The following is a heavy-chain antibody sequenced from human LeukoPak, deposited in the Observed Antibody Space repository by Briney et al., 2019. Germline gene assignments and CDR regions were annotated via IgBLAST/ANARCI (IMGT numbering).Heavy chain of an antibody. Sequence: ASVKVSCKASGYTFTSHYMHWVRQAPGQGLEWMGIINPSGGSTSYAQKFQGRVTMTRDTSTSTVYMELSSLRSEDTAVYYCARVRSKYYYGSGSSDAFDIWGQGTMVTVSS. V-gene: IGHV1-46*01. J-gene: IGHJ3*02. D-gene: IGHD3-10*01. CDR2: INPSGGST. CDR1: GYTFTSHY. CDR3: ARVRSKYYYGSGSSDAFDI.